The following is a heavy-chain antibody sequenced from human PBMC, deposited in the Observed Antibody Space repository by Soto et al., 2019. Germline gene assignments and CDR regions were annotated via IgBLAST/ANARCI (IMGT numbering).Heavy chain of an antibody. J-gene: IGHJ4*02. CDR3: ARRDSGGFYRFFDS. CDR2: TGSGTGPG. V-gene: IGHV1-69*06. CDR1: GGSLSTNP. D-gene: IGHD2-15*01. Sequence: SVKVSCKASGGSLSTNPISCVRQAPGQGLEWMGGTGSGTGPGNHAQKFQGRLTVTADKSTSTVYMELTNLSSEDTAVYYCARRDSGGFYRFFDSWGQGTLVTVSS.